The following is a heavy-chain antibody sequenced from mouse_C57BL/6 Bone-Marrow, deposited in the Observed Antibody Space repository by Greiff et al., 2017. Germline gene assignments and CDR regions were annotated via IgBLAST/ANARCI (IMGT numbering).Heavy chain of an antibody. Sequence: QVQLQQPGAELVKPGASVKLSCKASGYTFTSYWMQWVKQRPGQGLEWIGEIDPSVSYSTYYHKLKGKATLTVDTYSSTAYMQLSSLTSDDSAVYYCARWRNFDYWGQGTTLTVSS. CDR1: GYTFTSYW. CDR2: IDPSVSYS. V-gene: IGHV1-50*01. J-gene: IGHJ2*01. CDR3: ARWRNFDY.